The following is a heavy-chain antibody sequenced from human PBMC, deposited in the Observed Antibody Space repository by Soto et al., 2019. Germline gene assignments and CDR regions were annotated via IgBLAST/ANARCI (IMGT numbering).Heavy chain of an antibody. Sequence: SGPTLVNPTQTLTLTCTFSGFSVRTSGVGVGWIRQPPGKALEWLALIYWDDDKRYSPSLKSRVTITRDTSKNQVVLTVTKMEPVDTATYYCAHGRIAGTILAFDFWGQGALVTVS. CDR2: IYWDDDK. J-gene: IGHJ4*02. D-gene: IGHD1-7*01. CDR3: AHGRIAGTILAFDF. CDR1: GFSVRTSGVG. V-gene: IGHV2-5*02.